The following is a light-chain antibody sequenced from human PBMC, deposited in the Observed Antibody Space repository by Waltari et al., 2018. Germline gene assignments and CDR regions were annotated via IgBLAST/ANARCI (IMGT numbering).Light chain of an antibody. J-gene: IGKJ1*01. CDR2: KAS. Sequence: DIQVTQSPSTLSASVGDRVTITCRASQSIVVWLAWYQQKPGKAPRLLIYKASYLESGVRSRLSGSASGTAFTLTISSLQADDFATYYCLQYNSYPWTFGQGTTVEIK. CDR1: QSIVVW. V-gene: IGKV1-5*03. CDR3: LQYNSYPWT.